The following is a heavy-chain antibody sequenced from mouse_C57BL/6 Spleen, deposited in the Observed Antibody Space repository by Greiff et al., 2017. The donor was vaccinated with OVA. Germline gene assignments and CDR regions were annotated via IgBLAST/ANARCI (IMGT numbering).Heavy chain of an antibody. V-gene: IGHV1-26*01. D-gene: IGHD1-1*01. CDR3: ARLTTVVARDFDY. CDR1: GYTFTDYY. Sequence: VQLKQSGPELVKPGASVKISCKASGYTFTDYYMNWVKQSHGKSLEWIGDINPNNGGTSYNQKFKGKATLTVDKSSSTAYMELRSLTSEDSAVYYCARLTTVVARDFDYWGQGTTLTVSS. CDR2: INPNNGGT. J-gene: IGHJ2*01.